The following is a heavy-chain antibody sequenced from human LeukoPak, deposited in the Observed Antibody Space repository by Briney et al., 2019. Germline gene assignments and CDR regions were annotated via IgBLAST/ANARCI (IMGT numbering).Heavy chain of an antibody. V-gene: IGHV3-7*01. CDR2: IKSGGSDK. J-gene: IGHJ4*02. D-gene: IGHD2/OR15-2a*01. CDR3: ARGPPSGYGTTWFDY. Sequence: GGSLRLSCAASGFTFPSYWMGWVRQAPGKGLGWVASIKSGGSDKYYVDSVKGRFTISRDDAKNSLYLEVNNLRAEDTAVYYCARGPPSGYGTTWFDYWGQGTLVTVPS. CDR1: GFTFPSYW.